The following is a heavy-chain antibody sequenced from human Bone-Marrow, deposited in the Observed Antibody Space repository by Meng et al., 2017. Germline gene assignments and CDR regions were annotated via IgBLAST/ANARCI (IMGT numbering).Heavy chain of an antibody. V-gene: IGHV3-23*01. CDR3: AKGAGRIASTGKRYFDY. D-gene: IGHD6-13*01. CDR1: GFIFNSYA. CDR2: IGANGGST. J-gene: IGHJ4*02. Sequence: GESLKISCTGSGFIFNSYAMGWVRQAPGKGLERVSVIGANGGSTSYADSVKSRFTISRDNSKNTIYLQMSSLRANDTAVYYCAKGAGRIASTGKRYFDYWGLGTLVTVSS.